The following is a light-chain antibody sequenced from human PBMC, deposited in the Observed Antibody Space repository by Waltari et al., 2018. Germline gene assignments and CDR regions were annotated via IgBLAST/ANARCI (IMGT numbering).Light chain of an antibody. CDR2: ETD. Sequence: QSVLTPPPPVSAAQGQKVTISCSGSSSNPGGNHVSWYQQRPVTAPKLRTYETDKRPSGIPDRFSGSKSGPSATLGITGLQTGDEASYYCGTWDRSLTVGVFGGGTVLTVL. CDR1: SSNPGGNH. CDR3: GTWDRSLTVGV. J-gene: IGLJ2*01. V-gene: IGLV1-51*02.